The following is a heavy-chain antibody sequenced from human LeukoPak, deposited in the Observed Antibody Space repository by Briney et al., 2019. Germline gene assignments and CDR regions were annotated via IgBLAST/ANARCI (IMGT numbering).Heavy chain of an antibody. CDR1: GFTLSTYW. Sequence: GGSLILSCAGSGFTLSTYWMGWVRQAPGKGLEWVANIKHDGSEKYYVDSVKGRFTISRDNAKMYLQMNSLRAEDTAVYYCARVGIAAQIYYYYGLDVWGQGTTVTVSS. D-gene: IGHD6-6*01. J-gene: IGHJ6*02. CDR3: ARVGIAAQIYYYYGLDV. CDR2: IKHDGSEK. V-gene: IGHV3-7*03.